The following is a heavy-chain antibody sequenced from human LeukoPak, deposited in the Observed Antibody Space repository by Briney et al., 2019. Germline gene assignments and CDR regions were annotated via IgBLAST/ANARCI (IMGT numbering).Heavy chain of an antibody. Sequence: SETLSLTCTVSGGSISSSSYYWGWIRQPPGKGLEWIGSIYYSGSTYYNPSLKSRVTISIDTSKNQFSLKLSSVTAADTAVYYCARDGGYCSGGNCFGAFDIWGQGTMVTVSS. CDR2: IYYSGST. J-gene: IGHJ3*02. CDR3: ARDGGYCSGGNCFGAFDI. CDR1: GGSISSSSYY. V-gene: IGHV4-39*07. D-gene: IGHD2-15*01.